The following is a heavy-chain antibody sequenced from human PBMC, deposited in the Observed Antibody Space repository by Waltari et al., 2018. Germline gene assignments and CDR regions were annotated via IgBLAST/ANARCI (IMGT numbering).Heavy chain of an antibody. J-gene: IGHJ4*02. D-gene: IGHD2-15*01. CDR1: GGTFSSYT. Sequence: QVQLVQSGAEVKKPGSSVKVSCKASGGTFSSYTISWVRQAPGQGLEWMGRIIPILGIANYAQKFQGRVTITADKSTSTAYMELSSLRSEDTAVYYCAIAYCSGGSCYMGYFDYWGQGTLVTVSS. CDR2: IIPILGIA. V-gene: IGHV1-69*02. CDR3: AIAYCSGGSCYMGYFDY.